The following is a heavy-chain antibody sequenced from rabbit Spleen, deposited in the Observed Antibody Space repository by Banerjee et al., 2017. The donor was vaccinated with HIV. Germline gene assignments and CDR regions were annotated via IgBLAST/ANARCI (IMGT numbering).Heavy chain of an antibody. D-gene: IGHD8-1*01. CDR1: GFSFSTDYY. CDR3: ARDAGRGDYIDGVFNL. J-gene: IGHJ4*01. Sequence: QEQLVESGGGLVQPEGSLTLTCTASGFSFSTDYYMCWVRQAPGKGLELIACILTSSGSAYYASWAKGRFTISKTSSTTVTLQVTSLTAADTATYFCARDAGRGDYIDGVFNLWGPGTLVTVS. CDR2: ILTSSGSA. V-gene: IGHV1S45*01.